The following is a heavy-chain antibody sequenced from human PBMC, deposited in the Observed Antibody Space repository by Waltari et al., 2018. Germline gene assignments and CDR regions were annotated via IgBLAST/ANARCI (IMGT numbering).Heavy chain of an antibody. CDR2: IDPKSGGT. D-gene: IGHD3-10*01. V-gene: IGHV1-2*02. CDR3: ARAYGFAAGF. Sequence: QVQLVQSGSEVRKPGASVKVSCKPSGYSFTGYYIYWVRQAPGQGLEWMGWIDPKSGGTNYALRFQGRVSMTRDTSTNTAYMEVSGLRSDDTAIYYCARAYGFAAGFWGQGTLVTVSS. CDR1: GYSFTGYY. J-gene: IGHJ4*02.